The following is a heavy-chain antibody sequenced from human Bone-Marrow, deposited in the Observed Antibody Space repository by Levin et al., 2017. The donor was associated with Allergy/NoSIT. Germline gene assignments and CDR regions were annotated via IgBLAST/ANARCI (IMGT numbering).Heavy chain of an antibody. V-gene: IGHV3-20*04. J-gene: IGHJ6*02. CDR1: GFTFDDYG. Sequence: PGGSLRLSCAASGFTFDDYGMSWVRQIPGKGLEWVSGITWNGDTTGYGDSVKGRFTISRDNSKNSLYLHMNSLRAEDTALYYCSRGRRSGWPMDVWGQGTTVTVSS. D-gene: IGHD6-19*01. CDR2: ITWNGDTT. CDR3: SRGRRSGWPMDV.